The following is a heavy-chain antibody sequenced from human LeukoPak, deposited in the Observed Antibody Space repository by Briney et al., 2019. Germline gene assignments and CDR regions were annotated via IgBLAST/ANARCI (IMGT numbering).Heavy chain of an antibody. CDR2: IYPGYSDT. V-gene: IGHV5-51*01. CDR3: ARLYSSTSSPYYYYYYYIDV. Sequence: GESLKISFKGSGYSFSSYWIGWVRQMPGKGLEWMGIIYPGYSDTRYSPSFQGPFTISVDKSITTAYLQWSSLKASDTAMYYCARLYSSTSSPYYYYYYYIDVWGKGTTVTVSS. CDR1: GYSFSSYW. D-gene: IGHD6-6*01. J-gene: IGHJ6*03.